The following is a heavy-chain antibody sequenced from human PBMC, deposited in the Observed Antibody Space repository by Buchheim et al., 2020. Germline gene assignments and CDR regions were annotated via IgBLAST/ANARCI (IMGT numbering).Heavy chain of an antibody. CDR3: ARDQGSYGMDV. V-gene: IGHV3-30*03. Sequence: QVQLVESGGGVVQPGRSLRLSCAASGFTFSSYGMHWVRQAPGKGLEWVAVISYDGSNKYYADSVKGRFTISRDNSKNTLYLQMNSLRAEDTAVYYCARDQGSYGMDVWGQGTT. D-gene: IGHD2-15*01. CDR2: ISYDGSNK. CDR1: GFTFSSYG. J-gene: IGHJ6*02.